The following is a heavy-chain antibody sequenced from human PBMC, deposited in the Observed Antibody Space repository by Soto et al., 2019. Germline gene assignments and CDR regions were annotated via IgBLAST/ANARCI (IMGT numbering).Heavy chain of an antibody. D-gene: IGHD3-22*01. J-gene: IGHJ6*02. CDR1: GFTFSSYA. Sequence: PGGSLRLSCAASGFTFSSYAMSWVRQAPGKGLEWVSAISGSGGSTYYADSVKGRFTISRDNSKNTLYLQMNSLRAEDTAVYYCAKGLAGHSSGYTYYYYGMDVWGQGTTVTVPS. CDR3: AKGLAGHSSGYTYYYYGMDV. V-gene: IGHV3-23*01. CDR2: ISGSGGST.